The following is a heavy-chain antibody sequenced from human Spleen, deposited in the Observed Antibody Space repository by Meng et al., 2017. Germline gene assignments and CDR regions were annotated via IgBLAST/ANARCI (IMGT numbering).Heavy chain of an antibody. Sequence: GESLKISCAASGFTFSSYSMNWVRQAPGKGLEWVSYISSYGSTIYYVDSVKGRFTISRDNAKNSLYLQMNSLRDEDTAVYYCARAGIGDGYKFDYWGQGTLVTVSS. CDR2: ISSYGSTI. J-gene: IGHJ4*02. CDR3: ARAGIGDGYKFDY. D-gene: IGHD5-24*01. CDR1: GFTFSSYS. V-gene: IGHV3-48*02.